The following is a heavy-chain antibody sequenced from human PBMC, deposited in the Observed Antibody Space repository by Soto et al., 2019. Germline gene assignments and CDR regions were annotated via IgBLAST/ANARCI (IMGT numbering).Heavy chain of an antibody. J-gene: IGHJ4*02. CDR2: ISGSGDST. Sequence: EVQLLESGGGLVQPGGSLRLSCAASGFTFSNYAMNWVRQAPGKGLEWVSAISGSGDSTYYADSVKGRFTISRDNSKNTLYLQMNSLRAEDTAVYYCASRSSSWYFDYWGQGTLVTVSS. CDR3: ASRSSSWYFDY. CDR1: GFTFSNYA. D-gene: IGHD6-13*01. V-gene: IGHV3-23*01.